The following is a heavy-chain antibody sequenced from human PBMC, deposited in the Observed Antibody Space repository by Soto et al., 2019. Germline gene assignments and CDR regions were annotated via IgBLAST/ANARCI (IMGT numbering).Heavy chain of an antibody. V-gene: IGHV3-7*01. CDR3: ARDRTYYDFWSGVDYFDY. CDR2: IKQDGSEK. Sequence: GGSLRLSCAASGFTFSSYWMSWVRQAPGKGLEWVANIKQDGSEKYYVDSVKGRFTISRDNAKNSLYLQMNSLRAEDTAVYYCARDRTYYDFWSGVDYFDYWGQGTLVTVSS. CDR1: GFTFSSYW. D-gene: IGHD3-3*01. J-gene: IGHJ4*02.